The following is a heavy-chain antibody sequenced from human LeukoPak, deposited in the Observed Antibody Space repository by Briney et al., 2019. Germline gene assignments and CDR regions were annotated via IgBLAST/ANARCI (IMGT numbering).Heavy chain of an antibody. CDR3: ARGGTFYRRTLLNYFDY. J-gene: IGHJ4*02. D-gene: IGHD1-14*01. CDR2: IIPISGTA. V-gene: IGHV1-69*05. Sequence: GASVTVSCKAPGGTFSSYTISWVRQAPGQGLEWMGGIIPISGTANYAQKFQGRVTFTTDESTSTAYMELTSLRSEDTAVYYCARGGTFYRRTLLNYFDYWGQGSLVTVSS. CDR1: GGTFSSYT.